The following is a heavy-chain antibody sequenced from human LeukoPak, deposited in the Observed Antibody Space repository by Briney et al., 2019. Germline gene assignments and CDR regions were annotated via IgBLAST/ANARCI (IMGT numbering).Heavy chain of an antibody. V-gene: IGHV4-31*03. D-gene: IGHD1-26*01. CDR3: ARNRRLVGGSPYFGY. CDR2: IYYSGST. CDR1: GGSISSGGYY. Sequence: PSETLSLTCTVSGGSISSGGYYWSWIRQHPGKGLEWIGYIYYSGSTYYNPSLKSRVTISVDTSKNQFSLKLSSVTAADTAVYYCARNRRLVGGSPYFGYWGQGTLVTVSS. J-gene: IGHJ4*02.